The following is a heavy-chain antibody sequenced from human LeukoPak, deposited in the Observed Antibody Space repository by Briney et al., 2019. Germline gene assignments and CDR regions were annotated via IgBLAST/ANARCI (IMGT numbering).Heavy chain of an antibody. CDR1: GFTFSSDG. CDR3: AKEGGTGYHDY. D-gene: IGHD5-12*01. J-gene: IGHJ4*02. Sequence: GGSLRLSCAASGFTFSSDGMHWVRQAPGKGLEWVAVISYDGSNKYYADSVKGRFTISRDNSKNTLYLQMNSLRAEDTAVYYCAKEGGTGYHDYWGQGTLVTVSS. V-gene: IGHV3-30*18. CDR2: ISYDGSNK.